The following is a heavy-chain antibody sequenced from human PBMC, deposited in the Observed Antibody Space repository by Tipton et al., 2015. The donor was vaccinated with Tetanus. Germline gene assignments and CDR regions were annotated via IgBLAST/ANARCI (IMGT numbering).Heavy chain of an antibody. J-gene: IGHJ6*02. V-gene: IGHV4-39*07. D-gene: IGHD2-2*01. CDR1: GSSITSTTHY. CDR3: SRALGSTDPQQPGVYFFYYYGMDV. CDR2: INHSGTA. Sequence: TLSLTCTVSGSSITSTTHYWSWIRQSPGQGLVWIGEINHSGTANTNPSLKSRLTMSVDTSNKQFSLRLSSVTAADTAVYFCSRALGSTDPQQPGVYFFYYYGMDVWGHGTTVTVSS.